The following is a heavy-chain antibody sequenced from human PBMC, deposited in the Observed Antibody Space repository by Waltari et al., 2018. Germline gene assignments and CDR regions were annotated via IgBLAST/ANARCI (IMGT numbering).Heavy chain of an antibody. D-gene: IGHD2-2*03. CDR2: IKHDGSRT. CDR3: GTLEAVGS. Sequence: EVQVVESGGGLVQPGGSLRLSCTASGFTIGPYWMHWVRQVPGKGLVWVADIKHDGSRTTYADPVKGRFAISRDNARNTVHLQMNGLRAEDTAVYYCGTLEAVGSWGQGTLVTVSS. CDR1: GFTIGPYW. J-gene: IGHJ5*02. V-gene: IGHV3-74*03.